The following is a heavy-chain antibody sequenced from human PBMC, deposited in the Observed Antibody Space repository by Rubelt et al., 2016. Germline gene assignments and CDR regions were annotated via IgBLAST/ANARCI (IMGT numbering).Heavy chain of an antibody. V-gene: IGHV4-61*05. J-gene: IGHJ6*02. CDR3: ARNLRFLEWLFLYGMDV. Sequence: QLQLQESGPGLVKPSETLSLTCTVSGGSISSSSYYWGWIRQPPGKGLEWIGYIYYSGTTNYNPSLKCRVTISLDRSKNQFSRKRSSVTAADRAGYYCARNLRFLEWLFLYGMDVWGQGTTVTVSS. CDR2: IYYSGTT. D-gene: IGHD3-3*01. CDR1: GGSISSSSYY.